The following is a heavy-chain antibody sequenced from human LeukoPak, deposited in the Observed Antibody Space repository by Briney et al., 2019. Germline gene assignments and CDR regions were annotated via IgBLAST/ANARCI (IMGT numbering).Heavy chain of an antibody. J-gene: IGHJ5*02. CDR1: GSTLSYYA. CDR3: AKGDDYGDYYVSS. CDR2: ISGSGGIT. Sequence: GGSLRLSCAASGSTLSYYAMSWVRQAPGKGLEWVSAISGSGGITYYADSVKGRFTISRDKSKNTLYLQMNSLRAGDAAVYYCAKGDDYGDYYVSSWGQGTLVTVSS. D-gene: IGHD4-17*01. V-gene: IGHV3-23*01.